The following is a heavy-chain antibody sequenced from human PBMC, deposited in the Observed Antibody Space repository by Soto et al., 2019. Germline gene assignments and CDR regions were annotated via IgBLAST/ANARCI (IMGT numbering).Heavy chain of an antibody. V-gene: IGHV4-61*01. J-gene: IGHJ4*02. CDR1: GVSVSSGSFY. CDR3: ARGATVTQYDY. CDR2: GSYSGTT. Sequence: SETLSLTCTVSGVSVSSGSFYWAWIRQPPGKGLEWIGFGSYSGTTNYKPSLKSRVSISVDTSRSQISLKVSSLTAADTAIYYCARGATVTQYDYWGQGTLVTVSS. D-gene: IGHD4-17*01.